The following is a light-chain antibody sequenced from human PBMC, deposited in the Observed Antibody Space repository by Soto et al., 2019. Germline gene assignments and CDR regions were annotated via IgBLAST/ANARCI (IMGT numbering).Light chain of an antibody. CDR1: QSVSSSN. CDR2: DAS. J-gene: IGKJ2*03. CDR3: QQYGSSPPYS. V-gene: IGKV3-20*01. Sequence: IVLTQSPGTLSLSPGERATLSCRASQSVSSSNLAWHQQKPGQAPRILMYDASSRATGIPDRFSGSGSGTDFTLTISRLEPEDFAVYFCQQYGSSPPYSFGQGTKVDIK.